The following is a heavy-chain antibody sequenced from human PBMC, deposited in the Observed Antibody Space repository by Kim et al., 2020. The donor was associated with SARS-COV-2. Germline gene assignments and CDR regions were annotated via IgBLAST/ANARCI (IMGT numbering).Heavy chain of an antibody. CDR2: IIPIFGTA. D-gene: IGHD2-2*01. J-gene: IGHJ6*02. Sequence: SVKVSCKASGGTFSSYAISWVRQAPGQGLEWMGGIIPIFGTANYAQKFQGRVTITADESTSTAYMELSSLRSEDTAVYYCASFCSSTSCYPYYGMDVWGQGTPVTVSS. V-gene: IGHV1-69*13. CDR3: ASFCSSTSCYPYYGMDV. CDR1: GGTFSSYA.